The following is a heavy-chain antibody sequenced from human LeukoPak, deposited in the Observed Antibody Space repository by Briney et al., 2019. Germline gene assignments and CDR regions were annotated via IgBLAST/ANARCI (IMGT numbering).Heavy chain of an antibody. D-gene: IGHD3-10*01. V-gene: IGHV3-64D*09. J-gene: IGHJ5*02. CDR1: GFTFNSYS. CDR2: ISTNGGST. CDR3: ARGYYGSGNWFDP. Sequence: PGGSLRLSCSASGFTFNSYSMHWVRQAPGKGLQYISAISTNGGSTYYADSVKGRFTISRDNSKNTLYLQMSSLRAEDTAVYYCARGYYGSGNWFDPWGQGTLVTVSS.